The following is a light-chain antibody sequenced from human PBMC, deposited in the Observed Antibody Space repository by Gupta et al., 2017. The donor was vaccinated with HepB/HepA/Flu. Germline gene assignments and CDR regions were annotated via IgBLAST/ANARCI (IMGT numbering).Light chain of an antibody. V-gene: IGKV2-28*01. CDR3: MQGLQTPT. CDR1: QSLLHSNGYNY. CDR2: LGS. J-gene: IGKJ4*01. Sequence: EIVWTQSPLSLPVTPGEPASISCRSSQSLLHSNGYNYLDWYLQKPGPSPQLLIYLGSNRASGVPYRFRASGSGTDFTLKISRVEAEDVGVYYCMQGLQTPTFGGGTKVDIK.